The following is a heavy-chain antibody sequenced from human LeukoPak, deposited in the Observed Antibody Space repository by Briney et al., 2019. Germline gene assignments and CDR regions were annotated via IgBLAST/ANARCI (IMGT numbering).Heavy chain of an antibody. CDR1: GGSFSGYY. J-gene: IGHJ4*02. CDR3: ARGPTSPGIAAAGPNQTQSFDY. V-gene: IGHV4-34*01. CDR2: INHSGST. D-gene: IGHD6-13*01. Sequence: SETLSLTCAVYGGSFSGYYWSWIRQPPGKGLEWIGEINHSGSTNYNPSLKSRVTISVDTSKNQFSLKLSSVTAADTAVYYCARGPTSPGIAAAGPNQTQSFDYWGQGTLVTVSS.